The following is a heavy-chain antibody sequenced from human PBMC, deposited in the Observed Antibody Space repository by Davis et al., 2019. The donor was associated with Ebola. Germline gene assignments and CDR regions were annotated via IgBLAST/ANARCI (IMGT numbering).Heavy chain of an antibody. D-gene: IGHD3-22*01. V-gene: IGHV5-51*01. CDR1: GYRFTSYW. Sequence: PGGSLRLSCKGSGYRFTSYWNGWVRQMPGTGLAWMGIIYPDDSDTRYSPSFQGQVPISADESISTAYLQWSSLKASDTAMYYGARVGYYYDSSGYHAGGMDVWGKGTTVTVSS. CDR3: ARVGYYYDSSGYHAGGMDV. CDR2: IYPDDSDT. J-gene: IGHJ6*04.